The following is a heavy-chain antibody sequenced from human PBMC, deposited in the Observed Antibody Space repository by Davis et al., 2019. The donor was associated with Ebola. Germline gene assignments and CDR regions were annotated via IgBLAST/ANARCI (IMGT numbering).Heavy chain of an antibody. CDR2: ISGASETI. CDR3: PRDNWYKNDN. D-gene: IGHD1/OR15-1a*01. J-gene: IGHJ4*02. Sequence: GGSLRLSCAASGFTFSSYSMNWVRQAPGKGLEWISYISGASETIYYADFVKGRFTISRDNAKNSLYLQMNSLRDEDTAMYYCPRDNWYKNDNWGQGTLVTVSS. V-gene: IGHV3-48*02. CDR1: GFTFSSYS.